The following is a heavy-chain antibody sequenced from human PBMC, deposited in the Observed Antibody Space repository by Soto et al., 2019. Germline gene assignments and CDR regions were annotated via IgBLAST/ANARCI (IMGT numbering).Heavy chain of an antibody. CDR2: IKEDGRET. CDR1: GFTFSGGYW. J-gene: IGHJ4*02. D-gene: IGHD3-10*01. V-gene: IGHV3-7*01. Sequence: EVLVVESGGGLVQPGGSLRLSCAVSGFTFSGGYWMKWVRQAPGKGLEWVATIKEDGRETYYVDSVKGRFTISRDSAXXXXXXXXXXXXXXXXAVYYCASTRGYWGQGTLVTVSS. CDR3: ASTRGY.